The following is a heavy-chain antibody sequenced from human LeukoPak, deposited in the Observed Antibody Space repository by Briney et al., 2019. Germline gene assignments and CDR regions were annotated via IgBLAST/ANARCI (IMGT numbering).Heavy chain of an antibody. J-gene: IGHJ5*02. D-gene: IGHD2-15*01. CDR3: TRRVDTTRWYDP. Sequence: GGSLRLSCAASGFTFSAYWTHWVRQAPGEGLVWVSRISGDGSTTNYADSVKGRFTISRDNAKNTLYLQMNSLRAEDTAVYYRTRRVDTTRWYDPWGQGTLVTVSS. CDR1: GFTFSAYW. V-gene: IGHV3-74*01. CDR2: ISGDGSTT.